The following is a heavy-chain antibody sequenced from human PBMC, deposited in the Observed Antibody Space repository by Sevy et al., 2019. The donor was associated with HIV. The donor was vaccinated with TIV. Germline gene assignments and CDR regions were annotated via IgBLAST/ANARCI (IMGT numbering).Heavy chain of an antibody. D-gene: IGHD3-3*01. CDR1: GFTFSSYG. CDR3: ARAYYDFWSGYFYDAFDI. Sequence: GWSLRLSCAASGFTFSSYGMHWVRQAPGKGLEWVAVISYDGSNKYYVDSVKGRFTISRDNSKNTLYLQMNSLRAEDTAVYYCARAYYDFWSGYFYDAFDIWGQGTMVTVSS. V-gene: IGHV3-30*03. CDR2: ISYDGSNK. J-gene: IGHJ3*02.